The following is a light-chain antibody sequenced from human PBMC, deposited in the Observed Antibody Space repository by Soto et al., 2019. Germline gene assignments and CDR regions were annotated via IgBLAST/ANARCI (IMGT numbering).Light chain of an antibody. Sequence: EIVLTQSPGTLSLSPGERATLSCRASQSVSSRSLAWYQQKPGQAPRLLIYGASSRATGIPDRFSGSGSGTDFTLTISRLEPGDFAVYFCQQYGRSPLAFGQGTKLEIK. CDR2: GAS. V-gene: IGKV3-20*01. J-gene: IGKJ2*01. CDR3: QQYGRSPLA. CDR1: QSVSSRS.